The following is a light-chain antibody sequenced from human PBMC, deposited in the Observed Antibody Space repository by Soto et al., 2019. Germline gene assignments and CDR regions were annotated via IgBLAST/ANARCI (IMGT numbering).Light chain of an antibody. Sequence: EMVMTQSPATLSVSPGERATLSCRASQSVRSNLAWYQQKPGQAPRLLIYGASSRATGIPARFSGSESGTEFTLTISSLQSQDFAVYYCQQYDNWPITFGQGTRLEIK. CDR3: QQYDNWPIT. CDR1: QSVRSN. V-gene: IGKV3-15*01. CDR2: GAS. J-gene: IGKJ5*01.